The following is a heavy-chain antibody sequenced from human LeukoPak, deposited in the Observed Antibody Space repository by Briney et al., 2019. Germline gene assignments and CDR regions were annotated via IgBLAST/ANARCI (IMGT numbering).Heavy chain of an antibody. V-gene: IGHV4-61*02. CDR2: IYTSGST. J-gene: IGHJ4*02. Sequence: SQTLSLTCTVSGGSISSGSYYWCWIRQPAGKGLEWIGRIYTSGSTNYNPSLKRRVTISVDTSKNQFSLKLSSVTAADTAVYYCARCPYDILTGYYSVDYWGQGTLVTVSS. D-gene: IGHD3-9*01. CDR1: GGSISSGSYY. CDR3: ARCPYDILTGYYSVDY.